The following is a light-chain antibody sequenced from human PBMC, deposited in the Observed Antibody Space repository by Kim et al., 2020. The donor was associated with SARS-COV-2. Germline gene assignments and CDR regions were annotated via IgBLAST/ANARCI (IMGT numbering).Light chain of an antibody. CDR3: QQRSN. CDR1: QSVGTY. J-gene: IGKJ5*01. CDR2: AAS. V-gene: IGKV3-11*01. Sequence: AALYLSPGERATLSCRASQSVGTYLAWYQQKPGQAPRLLIYAASKRATGIPARFRGSGSGTDFTLTIGTLEPEDFAVYYCQQRSNFGQGTRLEIK.